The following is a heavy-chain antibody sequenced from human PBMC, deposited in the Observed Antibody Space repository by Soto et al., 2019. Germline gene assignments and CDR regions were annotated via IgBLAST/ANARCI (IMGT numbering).Heavy chain of an antibody. Sequence: QVQLVESGGGVVQPGRSLRLSCAASGFTFSSYSIHWVRQAPGKGLEWVGLIAYDGNNKYYADSVKGRFTISRDNSKNTLFLQMNSLGAEDMAVYYCARALGGYYGVDVWGQGTSVTVSS. CDR1: GFTFSSYS. J-gene: IGHJ6*02. CDR2: IAYDGNNK. CDR3: ARALGGYYGVDV. V-gene: IGHV3-30-3*01.